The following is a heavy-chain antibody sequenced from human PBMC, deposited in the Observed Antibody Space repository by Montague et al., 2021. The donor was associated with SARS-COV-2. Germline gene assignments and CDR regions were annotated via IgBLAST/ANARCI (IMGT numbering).Heavy chain of an antibody. CDR1: VSSYSGAY. D-gene: IGHD2-8*01. CDR3: ARGQEVYAINGDLNY. Sequence: SETLSLTCSGLVSSYSGAYRKCTRLNSSHRLDSYGDISLRGSTNNNPSLKTRVTISIDTSKNQFSLKLSSVTAADTAVYYCARGQEVYAINGDLNYWGQGTLVTVSS. J-gene: IGHJ4*02. CDR2: ISLRGST. V-gene: IGHV4-34*01.